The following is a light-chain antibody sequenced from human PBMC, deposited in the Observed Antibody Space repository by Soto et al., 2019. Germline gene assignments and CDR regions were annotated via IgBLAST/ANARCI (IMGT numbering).Light chain of an antibody. CDR3: SSYTSSSTEGV. V-gene: IGLV2-14*01. CDR1: SSDVGGYNY. CDR2: NVD. Sequence: QSALTQPASVSGSPGQSITISCTGTSSDVGGYNYVSWYQQHPGKAPKLMIYNVDNRPSGVSNRFSGSKSGNTASLTISGLQVEDEADYYCSSYTSSSTEGVFGGGTKLTVL. J-gene: IGLJ2*01.